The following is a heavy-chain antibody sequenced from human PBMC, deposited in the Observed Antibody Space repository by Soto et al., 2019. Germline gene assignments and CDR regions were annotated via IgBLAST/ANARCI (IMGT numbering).Heavy chain of an antibody. J-gene: IGHJ6*02. CDR3: ARDWNSGNMDV. V-gene: IGHV3-33*01. D-gene: IGHD1-26*01. CDR1: GFTFSSYG. Sequence: PGGSLRLSCAASGFTFSSYGMHWVRQAPGKGLEWVAVVWYDGGNKYYADSVKGRFTISRDNSKNTLYLQMNSLRAEDTAVYYCARDWNSGNMDVWGQGTTVTVSS. CDR2: VWYDGGNK.